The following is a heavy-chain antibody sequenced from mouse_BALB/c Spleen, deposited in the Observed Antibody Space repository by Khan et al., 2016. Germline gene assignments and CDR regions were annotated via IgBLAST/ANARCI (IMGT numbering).Heavy chain of an antibody. V-gene: IGHV4-1*02. Sequence: EVELLESGGGLVQPGGSLKLSCAASAFDFSRYWMSWVRQAPGKGLEWIGEINPDSSPINYTPSLKDKFIISRDTAKNTLYLQMSKVRSEDTALYYGARAGYYGYFAYWGQGTLVTVSA. J-gene: IGHJ3*01. CDR3: ARAGYYGYFAY. CDR2: INPDSSPI. CDR1: AFDFSRYW. D-gene: IGHD1-1*01.